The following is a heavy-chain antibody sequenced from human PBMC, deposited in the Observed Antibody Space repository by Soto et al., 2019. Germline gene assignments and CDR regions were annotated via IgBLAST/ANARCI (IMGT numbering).Heavy chain of an antibody. V-gene: IGHV4-31*03. CDR1: GASINSGGFY. J-gene: IGHJ5*02. Sequence: QVHLQESGPGLVKSSQTLSLTCTVSGASINSGGFYWSWVRQFPGKGLEWIGYIDYRGRTFYNPSLKSRTTISRDTSKIQFSLGVNSVTAADTAVFFCARVSAAGTRWFDPWGQGTLVTVSS. D-gene: IGHD6-13*01. CDR2: IDYRGRT. CDR3: ARVSAAGTRWFDP.